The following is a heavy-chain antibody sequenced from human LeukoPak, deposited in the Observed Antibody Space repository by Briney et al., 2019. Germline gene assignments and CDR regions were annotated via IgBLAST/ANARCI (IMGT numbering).Heavy chain of an antibody. CDR3: ARLFPYYCHYGLDV. CDR2: IYYSVNA. Sequence: SETLSLTCTVSGGSISRSTYYWGRIPQPPGTGLEWIELIYYSVNAYYNPSLKSRVTISLDTSKNQYSLSLSSVTAADTAVYYCARLFPYYCHYGLDVWGQGTTVTLSS. CDR1: GGSISRSTYY. J-gene: IGHJ6*02. V-gene: IGHV4-39*01.